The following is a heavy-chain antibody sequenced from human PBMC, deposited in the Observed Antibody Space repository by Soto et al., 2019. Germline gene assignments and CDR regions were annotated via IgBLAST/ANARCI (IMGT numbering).Heavy chain of an antibody. CDR2: IYYRGST. D-gene: IGHD2-15*01. J-gene: IGHJ4*02. CDR3: ARVGGVAARTFDY. CDR1: GASVSSGGYY. Sequence: SETLSLTCTATGASVSSGGYYWTWIRQPPGKGLEWIGYIYYRGSTNYNPSLKSRVTISLDTSNNQFSLRLTSVTAADTAVYYRARVGGVAARTFDYWGQGTVVTVSS. V-gene: IGHV4-61*08.